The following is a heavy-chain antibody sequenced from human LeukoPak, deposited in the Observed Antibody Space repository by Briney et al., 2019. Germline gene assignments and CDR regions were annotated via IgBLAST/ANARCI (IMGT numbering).Heavy chain of an antibody. D-gene: IGHD3-22*01. Sequence: PGGSLRLSCAASGFTFDDYGMSWVRQAPGKGLEWVSGINWNGGSTGYANSVEGRFTISRDNAKNSLYLQMNSLRAEDTALYHCARGGYYDSSGYKDYWGQGTLVTVSS. J-gene: IGHJ4*02. CDR2: INWNGGST. V-gene: IGHV3-20*01. CDR1: GFTFDDYG. CDR3: ARGGYYDSSGYKDY.